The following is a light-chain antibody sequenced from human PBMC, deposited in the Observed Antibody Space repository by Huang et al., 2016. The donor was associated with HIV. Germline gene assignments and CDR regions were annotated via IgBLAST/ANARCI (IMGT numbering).Light chain of an antibody. Sequence: DIQMTQSPFSLSASVGDRVTISCRASQGIMSYVSWYQQRPGRAPRLLISAASRLQGGVAARFSGTGSGTEFTLRISSLQPEDFATYYCQQTYGTPYTFGQGTKLEIK. CDR1: QGIMSY. CDR3: QQTYGTPYT. J-gene: IGKJ2*01. V-gene: IGKV1-39*01. CDR2: AAS.